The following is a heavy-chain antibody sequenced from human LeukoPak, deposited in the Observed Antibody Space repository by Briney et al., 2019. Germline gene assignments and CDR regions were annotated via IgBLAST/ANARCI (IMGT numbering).Heavy chain of an antibody. CDR1: GFTFSSYG. V-gene: IGHV3-33*01. J-gene: IGHJ6*02. D-gene: IGHD6-13*01. CDR3: ARERLRYSSLYYYGMDV. Sequence: QPGGSLRLSCAASGFTFSSYGMPWVRQAPGKGLEWVAVIWYDGSNKYYADSVKGRFTISRDNSENTLYLQMNSLRAEDTAVYYCARERLRYSSLYYYGMDVWGQGTTVTVSS. CDR2: IWYDGSNK.